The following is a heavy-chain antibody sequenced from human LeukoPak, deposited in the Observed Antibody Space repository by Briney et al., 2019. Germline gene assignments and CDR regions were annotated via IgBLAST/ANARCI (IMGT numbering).Heavy chain of an antibody. J-gene: IGHJ3*02. D-gene: IGHD3-16*01. CDR2: ISSSGSTI. CDR1: GFTISSYE. Sequence: QPGGSLRLSCAASGFTISSYEMNWVRQAPGKGLEWVSYISSSGSTIYYADSVKGRFTISRDNAKNSLYLQMNSLRAEDTAVYYCARVRRGPPSTYAFDIWGQGTMVTVSS. CDR3: ARVRRGPPSTYAFDI. V-gene: IGHV3-48*03.